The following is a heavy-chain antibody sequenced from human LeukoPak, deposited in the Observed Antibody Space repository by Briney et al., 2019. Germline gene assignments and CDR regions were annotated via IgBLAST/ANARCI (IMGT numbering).Heavy chain of an antibody. J-gene: IGHJ4*02. Sequence: SGPTLLNPTQTLTLTCTFSGFSLSTGGMCVNWIRQVSGKALEWLARIDWADDKYYSTSLKTRLAISKDTSKNQVVLTMTNMDPVDTATYYCARRRSSSGYYNFDYWGQGILVTVSS. CDR1: GFSLSTGGMC. CDR2: IDWADDK. D-gene: IGHD6-19*01. CDR3: ARRRSSSGYYNFDY. V-gene: IGHV2-70*11.